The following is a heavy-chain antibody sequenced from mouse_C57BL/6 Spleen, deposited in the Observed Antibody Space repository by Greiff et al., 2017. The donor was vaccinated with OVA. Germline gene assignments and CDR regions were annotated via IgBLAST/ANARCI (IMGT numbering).Heavy chain of an antibody. CDR3: ARLTGTLFDY. J-gene: IGHJ2*01. CDR2: IDPSDSET. V-gene: IGHV1-52*01. D-gene: IGHD4-1*01. CDR1: GYTFTSYW. Sequence: VKLQQPGAELVRPGSSVKLSCKASGYTFTSYWMHWVKQRPIQGLEWIGNIDPSDSETHYNQKFKDKATLTVDKSSSTAYMQLSSLTSEDSAVYYCARLTGTLFDYWGQGTTLTVSS.